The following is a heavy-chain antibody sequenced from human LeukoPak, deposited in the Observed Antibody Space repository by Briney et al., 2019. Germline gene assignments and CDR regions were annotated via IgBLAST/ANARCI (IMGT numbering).Heavy chain of an antibody. CDR1: GGSFSGYY. Sequence: SETLSLTCAVYGGSFSGYYWSWIRQPPGKGLEWIGEINHSGSTNYNPSLKSRVTISVDTSKNQFSLKLSSVTAADTAVYYCASVLSGSYPFDYWGQGTLVTVSS. D-gene: IGHD1-26*01. CDR2: INHSGST. V-gene: IGHV4-34*01. J-gene: IGHJ4*02. CDR3: ASVLSGSYPFDY.